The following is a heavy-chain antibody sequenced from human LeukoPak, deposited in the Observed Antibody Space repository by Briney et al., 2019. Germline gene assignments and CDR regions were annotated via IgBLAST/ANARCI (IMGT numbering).Heavy chain of an antibody. J-gene: IGHJ3*02. Sequence: PGGSLRLSCAASGFTFSSYGMHWVRQAPGKGLEWVAFIRYDGSNKYYADSVKGRFTISRDNSKNTLYLQMNSLRAEDTAVYYCARARGLRYFAYFDIWGQGTMVTVSS. D-gene: IGHD3-9*01. CDR3: ARARGLRYFAYFDI. V-gene: IGHV3-30*02. CDR2: IRYDGSNK. CDR1: GFTFSSYG.